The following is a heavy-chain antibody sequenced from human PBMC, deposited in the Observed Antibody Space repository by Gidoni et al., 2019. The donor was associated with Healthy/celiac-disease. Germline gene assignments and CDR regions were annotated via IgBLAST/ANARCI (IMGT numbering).Heavy chain of an antibody. Sequence: QVQLVESGGGVVQPGRSLRLSCAASGFTFSSYAMHWVGQAPGKGLEWVAVISYDGSNKYYADSVKGRFTISRDNSKNTLYLQMNSLRAEDTAVYYCARDRGRTNYYYYYGMDVWGQGTTVTVSS. V-gene: IGHV3-30-3*01. CDR1: GFTFSSYA. CDR3: ARDRGRTNYYYYYGMDV. D-gene: IGHD3-16*01. CDR2: ISYDGSNK. J-gene: IGHJ6*02.